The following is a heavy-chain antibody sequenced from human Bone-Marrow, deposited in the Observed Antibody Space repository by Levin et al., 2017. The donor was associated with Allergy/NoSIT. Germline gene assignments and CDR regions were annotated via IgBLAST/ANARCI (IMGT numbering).Heavy chain of an antibody. CDR3: AKGAAARYYYYGMDV. D-gene: IGHD6-13*01. CDR2: ISYDGSNK. CDR1: GFTFSSYG. Sequence: PGESLKISCAASGFTFSSYGMHWVRQAPGKGLEWVAVISYDGSNKYYADSVKGRFTISRDNSKNTLYLQMNSLRAEDTAVYYCAKGAAARYYYYGMDVWGQGTTVTVSS. J-gene: IGHJ6*02. V-gene: IGHV3-30*18.